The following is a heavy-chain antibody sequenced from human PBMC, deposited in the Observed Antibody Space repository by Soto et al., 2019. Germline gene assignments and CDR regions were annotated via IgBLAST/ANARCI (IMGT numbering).Heavy chain of an antibody. Sequence: EVQLLESGGGLVQPGGSLRLSCAASGFTFSSYAMSWVRQAPGKGLEWVSAISGSGGSTYYADSMKGRFTISRDNSKNTLYLQMNSLRAEDTAVYYCAKGDVVGYCSSTSCYAAHDAFDIWGQGTMVTVSS. CDR2: ISGSGGST. CDR3: AKGDVVGYCSSTSCYAAHDAFDI. CDR1: GFTFSSYA. V-gene: IGHV3-23*01. J-gene: IGHJ3*02. D-gene: IGHD2-2*01.